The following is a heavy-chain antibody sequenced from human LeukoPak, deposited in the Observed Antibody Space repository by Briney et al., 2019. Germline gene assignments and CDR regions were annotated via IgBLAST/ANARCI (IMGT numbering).Heavy chain of an antibody. CDR2: ISSSGSTI. Sequence: GGSLRLSCAASGFTFSDYYMSWIRQAPGKGLEWVSYISSSGSTIYYADSVKGRFTISRDNAKNSLYLQMNSLRAEDTAVYYCARQADIVVVPAGTFDPWGRGTLVTVSS. CDR1: GFTFSDYY. J-gene: IGHJ5*02. V-gene: IGHV3-11*01. D-gene: IGHD2-2*01. CDR3: ARQADIVVVPAGTFDP.